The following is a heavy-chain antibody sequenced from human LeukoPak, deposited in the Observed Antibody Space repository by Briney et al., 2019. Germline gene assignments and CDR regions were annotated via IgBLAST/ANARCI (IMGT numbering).Heavy chain of an antibody. D-gene: IGHD3-10*01. CDR3: ARSVYYYGSGSYYYYYGMDV. CDR2: INHSGST. V-gene: IGHV4-34*01. Sequence: PSETLSLTCAVYGGSFSGYYWSWLRQPPGKGLEWIGEINHSGSTNYNPSLKSRVTISVDTSKNQFSLKLSSVTAADTAVYYCARSVYYYGSGSYYYYYGMDVWGKGTTVTVSS. J-gene: IGHJ6*04. CDR1: GGSFSGYY.